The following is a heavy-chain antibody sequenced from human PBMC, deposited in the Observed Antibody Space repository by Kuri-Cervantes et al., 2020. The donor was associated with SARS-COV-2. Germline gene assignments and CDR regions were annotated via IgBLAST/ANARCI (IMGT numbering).Heavy chain of an antibody. CDR2: IYESGDT. CDR1: GFTVSSNY. Sequence: ESLKISCAASGFTVSSNYMSWVRQSPGKGLEWLGSIYESGDTYYSSSLKSRLSLSVDTSKNQFSLKLTSVTAADTAIYYCARHYAFDNFHKWGQGTQVTVSS. V-gene: IGHV4-39*01. J-gene: IGHJ4*02. D-gene: IGHD1-1*01. CDR3: ARHYAFDNFHK.